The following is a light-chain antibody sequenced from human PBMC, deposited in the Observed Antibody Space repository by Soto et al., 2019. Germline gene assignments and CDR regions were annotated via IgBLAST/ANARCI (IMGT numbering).Light chain of an antibody. CDR3: CSYTSSSPFV. Sequence: QSALTQPASVSGSPGQSITISCTGTSSDVGGYNYVSWYQQHPGKAPKLLIYDVSNRPSGVSNRFSGSKSGNTASLTISGLQAEDEADYYCCSYTSSSPFVFGGGTQLTVL. V-gene: IGLV2-14*03. CDR2: DVS. J-gene: IGLJ7*01. CDR1: SSDVGGYNY.